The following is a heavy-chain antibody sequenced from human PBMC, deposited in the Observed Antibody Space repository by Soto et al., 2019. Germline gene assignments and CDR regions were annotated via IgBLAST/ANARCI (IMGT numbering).Heavy chain of an antibody. Sequence: GGSLRLSCAASGFTVSSYSMNWVRQAPGKGLEWVSYISSSSSTIYYADSVKGRFTISRDNAKNSLYLQMNSLRDEDTAVYYCARDEQLVRRGYYYYGMDVWGQGTTVTVSS. CDR1: GFTVSSYS. CDR3: ARDEQLVRRGYYYYGMDV. V-gene: IGHV3-48*02. J-gene: IGHJ6*02. D-gene: IGHD6-13*01. CDR2: ISSSSSTI.